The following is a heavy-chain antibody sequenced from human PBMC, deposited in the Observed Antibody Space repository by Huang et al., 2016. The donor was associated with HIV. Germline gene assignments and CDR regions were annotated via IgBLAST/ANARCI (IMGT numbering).Heavy chain of an antibody. CDR2: RSYDGSSK. CDR1: GFTFNKFD. J-gene: IGHJ4*02. CDR3: AKDGRGSGTYYDYFEY. Sequence: QVQLVESGGGVVQPGRSLRLSCAAFGFTFNKFDMHWGRQAPGKGLEWVASRSYDGSSKYHADSVKGRFTISRDNSKNTVYLQMNSLRVEDTAVYYCAKDGRGSGTYYDYFEYWGQGTLVTVSS. V-gene: IGHV3-30*18. D-gene: IGHD1-26*01.